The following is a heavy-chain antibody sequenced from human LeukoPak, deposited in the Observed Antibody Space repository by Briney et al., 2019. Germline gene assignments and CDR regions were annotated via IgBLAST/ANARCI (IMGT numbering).Heavy chain of an antibody. CDR1: GGSVSSYY. CDR3: ARDLARGRSGLDY. V-gene: IGHV4-59*02. J-gene: IGHJ4*02. CDR2: IYYSGSS. Sequence: KSSETLSLTCTVSGGSVSSYYWNWVRQPPGKGLEWIGYIYYSGSSNYNPSLKSRVTISVDTSKNQFSLKLSSVTAADTAMYYCARDLARGRSGLDYWGQGTLVTVSS. D-gene: IGHD3-3*01.